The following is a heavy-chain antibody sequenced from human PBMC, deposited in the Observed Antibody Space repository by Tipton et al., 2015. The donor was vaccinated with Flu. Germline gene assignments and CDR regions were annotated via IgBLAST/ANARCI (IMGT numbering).Heavy chain of an antibody. CDR1: GFTFSRYE. V-gene: IGHV3-48*03. J-gene: IGHJ3*02. CDR3: ASLRGSGSYSRYAFDI. Sequence: SLRLSCAASGFTFSRYEMNWVRQAPGKGLEWLSYISSSGNTISYADSVRGRFTISRDNTKKSLYLQLSSLRAEDTAVYYCASLRGSGSYSRYAFDIWGQGTMVTVSS. CDR2: ISSSGNTI. D-gene: IGHD1-26*01.